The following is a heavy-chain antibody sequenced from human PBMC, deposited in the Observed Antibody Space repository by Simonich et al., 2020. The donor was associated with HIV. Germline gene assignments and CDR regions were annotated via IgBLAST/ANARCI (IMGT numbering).Heavy chain of an antibody. CDR3: ARGQPYFDY. J-gene: IGHJ4*02. V-gene: IGHV1-18*01. CDR2: VRTFGGDT. D-gene: IGHD5-18*01. CDR1: GYTFTTYA. Sequence: QIQLVQSGAEVKKPGASVKVSCKASGYTFTTYAISWVRQAPGKGLEWMGWVRTFGGDTKYSQNLQGRVTMTTDTSTTTVYMELRSLRSDDTAIYYCARGQPYFDYWGQGTLVTVSS.